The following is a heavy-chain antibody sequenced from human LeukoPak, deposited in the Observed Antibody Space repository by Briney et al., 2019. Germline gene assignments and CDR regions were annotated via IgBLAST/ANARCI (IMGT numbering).Heavy chain of an antibody. Sequence: PGGSLRLSCAASGFTFSNYWMHWVRQAPGKGLVWVSHINTDGYTTNYADSVKGRFTISRDNAKNTLYLLMNSLRAEDTAVYYCARVAERWAGAFDIWGLGSMVTVSS. CDR2: INTDGYTT. CDR3: ARVAERWAGAFDI. J-gene: IGHJ3*02. CDR1: GFTFSNYW. D-gene: IGHD4-23*01. V-gene: IGHV3-74*01.